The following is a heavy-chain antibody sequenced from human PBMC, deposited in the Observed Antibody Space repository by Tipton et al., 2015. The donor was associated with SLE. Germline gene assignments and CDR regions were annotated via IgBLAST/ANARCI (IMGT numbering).Heavy chain of an antibody. CDR3: ARGGYYYYMDV. V-gene: IGHV4-34*01. J-gene: IGHJ6*03. CDR1: GGSFSGYY. Sequence: TLSLTCAVYGGSFSGYYWSWIRQPPGKGLEWIGEINYSGSTYYNPSLKSRVTISVDTSKNQFSLKLSSVTAADTAVYYCARGGYYYYMDVWGKGTTVTVSS. CDR2: INYSGST.